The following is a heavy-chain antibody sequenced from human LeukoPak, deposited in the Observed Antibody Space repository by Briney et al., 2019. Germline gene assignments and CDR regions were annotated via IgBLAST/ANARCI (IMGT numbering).Heavy chain of an antibody. CDR3: ARTYCSGGSCPFDY. J-gene: IGHJ4*02. D-gene: IGHD2-15*01. CDR1: GGSVSSYY. Sequence: SETLSLTCTVSGGSVSSYYWSWIRQPPGKGLEWIGYIYYSGSTDSNPSLKGRVTISVDTSKNQFSLKLSSVTAADTAVYYCARTYCSGGSCPFDYWGQGTLVTVSS. CDR2: IYYSGST. V-gene: IGHV4-59*08.